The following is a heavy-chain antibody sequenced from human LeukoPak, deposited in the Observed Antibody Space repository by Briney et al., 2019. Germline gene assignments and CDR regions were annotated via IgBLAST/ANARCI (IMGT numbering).Heavy chain of an antibody. Sequence: SETLSLTCAVYGGSFSGYYWSWIRQPPGKGLEWIGEINHSGSTNYNPSLKSRVTISVDTSKNQFSLKLSSVTAADTAVYYCARGPYSSSWYHPMDVWGQGTTVTVSS. CDR1: GGSFSGYY. J-gene: IGHJ6*02. CDR2: INHSGST. CDR3: ARGPYSSSWYHPMDV. V-gene: IGHV4-34*01. D-gene: IGHD6-13*01.